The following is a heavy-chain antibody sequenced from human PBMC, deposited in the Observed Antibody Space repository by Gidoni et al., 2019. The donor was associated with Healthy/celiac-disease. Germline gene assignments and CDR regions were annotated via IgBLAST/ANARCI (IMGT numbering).Heavy chain of an antibody. CDR1: GFPFCTYG. CDR2: ISYDGSNK. V-gene: IGHV3-30*18. Sequence: QVQLVESGGGVVQPGRSLTLSCAASGFPFCTYGMLGVRQAPGKGREWVAVISYDGSNKYYADSVKGRFTISRDNSKNTLDLQMNSLRAEDTAVYYCAKEGIDCSSTSCSWHCCYYYGMDVWGQGTTVTVSS. D-gene: IGHD2-2*01. CDR3: AKEGIDCSSTSCSWHCCYYYGMDV. J-gene: IGHJ6*02.